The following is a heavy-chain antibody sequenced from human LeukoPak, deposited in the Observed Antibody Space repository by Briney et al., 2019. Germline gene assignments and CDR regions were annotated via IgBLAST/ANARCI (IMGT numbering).Heavy chain of an antibody. CDR3: ARADRLHGGPYLIGP. CDR2: INPNSGGI. V-gene: IGHV1-2*02. Sequence: GAPVKVSCKTSGYTFTDYYLHWVRQAPGQGLEWMGWINPNSGGISSAQKFQGRVTMTRDTSITTVYMEVSWLTSDDTATYYCARADRLHGGPYLIGPWGQGTLVTVSS. CDR1: GYTFTDYY. D-gene: IGHD3-16*01. J-gene: IGHJ5*02.